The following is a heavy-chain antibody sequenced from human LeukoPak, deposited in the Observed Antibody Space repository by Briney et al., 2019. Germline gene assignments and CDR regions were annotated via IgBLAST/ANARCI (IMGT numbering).Heavy chain of an antibody. CDR3: ARAAVTTSRYFQH. CDR1: GGSISSSGYY. Sequence: PSETLSLTCTVSGGSISSSGYYWGWIRQPPGKGLEWIGYIHNSGHTNYNPSLKSRVTISEDTSKNQLSLKLSSVTAADTAVYYCARAAVTTSRYFQHWGQGTLVTVSS. CDR2: IHNSGHT. V-gene: IGHV4-61*08. J-gene: IGHJ1*01. D-gene: IGHD4-17*01.